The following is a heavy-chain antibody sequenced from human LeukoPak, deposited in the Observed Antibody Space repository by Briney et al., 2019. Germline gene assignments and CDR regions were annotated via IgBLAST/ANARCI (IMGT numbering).Heavy chain of an antibody. CDR2: ISYDGADK. D-gene: IGHD6-19*01. CDR1: GFTFNSYA. Sequence: GGSLRLSCAASGFTFNSYAMTWVRQAPGKGLEWVAVISYDGADKHYADSVKGRFTISRDNSKNMVYLQMNSLRSEGTSLYYCAWGIAVASWGQGTLVTVTS. CDR3: AWGIAVAS. V-gene: IGHV3-30-3*01. J-gene: IGHJ5*02.